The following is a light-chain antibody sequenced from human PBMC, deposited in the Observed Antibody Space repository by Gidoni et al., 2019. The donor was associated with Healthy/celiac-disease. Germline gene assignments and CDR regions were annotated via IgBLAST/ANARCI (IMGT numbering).Light chain of an antibody. CDR2: WAS. CDR1: QSVLYSSNNKNY. J-gene: IGKJ2*01. CDR3: QQYYSTPPEYT. Sequence: DIVMTQSPDSLAVSLVERATINCKSSQSVLYSSNNKNYLAWYQQKPGQPPKLLIYWASTRESGVPDRFSGSGSGTDFTLTISSLQAEDVAVYYCQQYYSTPPEYTFXQXTKLEIK. V-gene: IGKV4-1*01.